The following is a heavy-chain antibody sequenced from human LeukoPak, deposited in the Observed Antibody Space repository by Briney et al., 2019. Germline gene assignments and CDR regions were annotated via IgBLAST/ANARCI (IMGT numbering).Heavy chain of an antibody. CDR1: GGSINSGGYS. CDR3: ARGRYYYDSSGYEELDY. J-gene: IGHJ4*02. CDR2: IYHSGST. D-gene: IGHD3-22*01. V-gene: IGHV4-30-2*01. Sequence: ASQTLSLTCAVSGGSINSGGYSWSWIRQPPGKGLEWIGYIYHSGSTYYNPSLKSRVTISVDRSKNQFSLKLSSVTAADTAVYYCARGRYYYDSSGYEELDYWGQGTLVTVSS.